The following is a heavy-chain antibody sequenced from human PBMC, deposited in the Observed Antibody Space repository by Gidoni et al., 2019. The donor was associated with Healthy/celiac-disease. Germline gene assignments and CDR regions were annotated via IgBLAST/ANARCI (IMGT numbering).Heavy chain of an antibody. CDR2: ISWNSGSI. D-gene: IGHD3-10*01. CDR1: GFTFDDYA. J-gene: IGHJ6*02. Sequence: EVQLVESGGGLVQPGRSLRLSCAASGFTFDDYAMPWVRQAPGKGLEWVSGISWNSGSIGYADSVKGRFTISRDNAKNSLYLQMNSLRAEDTALYYCAKDIAYYGSGSYYYYYGMDVWGQGTTVTVSS. V-gene: IGHV3-9*01. CDR3: AKDIAYYGSGSYYYYYGMDV.